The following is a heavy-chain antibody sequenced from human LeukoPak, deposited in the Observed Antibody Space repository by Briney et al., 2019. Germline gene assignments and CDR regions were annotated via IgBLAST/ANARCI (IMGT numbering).Heavy chain of an antibody. CDR2: IYTSGST. V-gene: IGHV4-4*07. D-gene: IGHD3-3*01. J-gene: IGHJ6*03. CDR1: GGSISSYY. Sequence: SETLSLTCTVSGGSISSYYWSWIRQPAGKGLEWIGRIYTSGSTNYNPSLKSRVTMSVDTSKNQFSLKLSSATAADTAVYYCARVVSFYDFWSGYREYYYMDVWGKGTTVTVSS. CDR3: ARVVSFYDFWSGYREYYYMDV.